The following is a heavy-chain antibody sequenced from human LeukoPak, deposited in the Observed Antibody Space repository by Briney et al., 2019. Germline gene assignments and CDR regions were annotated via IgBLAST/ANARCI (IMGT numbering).Heavy chain of an antibody. J-gene: IGHJ5*02. Sequence: GGSLRLSCAASGFTFSNAWMSWVCQAPGRGLEWVGRIQSKTDSGTTDYAAPVKGRFTISRDDSKNTLYLQMNSLKTDDTAVYYCTTELYCGGDCYPGAWGQGTLVTVSS. CDR2: IQSKTDSGTT. CDR3: TTELYCGGDCYPGA. CDR1: GFTFSNAW. D-gene: IGHD2-21*02. V-gene: IGHV3-15*01.